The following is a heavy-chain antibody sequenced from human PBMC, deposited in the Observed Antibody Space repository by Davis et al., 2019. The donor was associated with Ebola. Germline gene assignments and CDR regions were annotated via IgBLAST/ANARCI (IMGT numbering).Heavy chain of an antibody. J-gene: IGHJ4*02. D-gene: IGHD3-9*01. CDR2: IYYSGST. CDR3: ARGGRLRYFDWLSY. CDR1: GGSFSGYY. V-gene: IGHV4-34*01. Sequence: PSETLSLTCAVYGGSFSGYYWSWIRQPPGKGLEWIGYIYYSGSTNYNPSLKSRVTISVDTSKNQFSLKLSSVTAADTAVYYCARGGRLRYFDWLSYWGQGTLVTVSS.